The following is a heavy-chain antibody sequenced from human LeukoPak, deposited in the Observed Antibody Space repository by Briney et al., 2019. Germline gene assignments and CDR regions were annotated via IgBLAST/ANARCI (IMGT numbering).Heavy chain of an antibody. D-gene: IGHD3-9*01. CDR3: ARVRAGYQLD. CDR1: GGSISSYY. CDR2: IYYSGST. J-gene: IGHJ4*02. Sequence: RASETLSLTCTVSGGSISSYYWSWIRQPPGKGLEWIGYIYYSGSTNYNPSLKSRVTISVDTSKNQFSLKLSSVTAADTAVYYCARVRAGYQLDWGQGTLVTVSS. V-gene: IGHV4-59*01.